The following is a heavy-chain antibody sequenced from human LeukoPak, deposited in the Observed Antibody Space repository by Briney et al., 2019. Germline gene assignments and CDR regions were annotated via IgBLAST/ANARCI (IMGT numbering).Heavy chain of an antibody. J-gene: IGHJ4*02. CDR2: IYYTAGS. D-gene: IGHD3-10*01. CDR1: GDSVTRDDYS. Sequence: SETLSLTCSVSGDSVTRDDYSYSWTRQPPGEGLEWIAYIYYTAGSYYNPSLKSRVTISVDTSKNQFSLKLSSVTAADTAVYYCARDRGYVFYYFDYWGQGTLVTVSS. V-gene: IGHV4-30-4*01. CDR3: ARDRGYVFYYFDY.